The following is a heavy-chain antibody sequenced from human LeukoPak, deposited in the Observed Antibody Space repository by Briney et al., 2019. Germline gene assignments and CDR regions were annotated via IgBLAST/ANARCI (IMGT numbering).Heavy chain of an antibody. V-gene: IGHV3-30-3*01. CDR3: ATIESPQIGINSSGWYAVDY. CDR1: GFTFSSYA. CDR2: ISYDESNK. Sequence: GGSLRLSCAASGFTFSSYAMHWVRQAPGKGLEWVAVISYDESNKYYADSVKGRFTISRDNSKNTLYLQMNSLRGEDTAVYYCATIESPQIGINSSGWYAVDYWGQGTLVTVSS. J-gene: IGHJ4*02. D-gene: IGHD6-19*01.